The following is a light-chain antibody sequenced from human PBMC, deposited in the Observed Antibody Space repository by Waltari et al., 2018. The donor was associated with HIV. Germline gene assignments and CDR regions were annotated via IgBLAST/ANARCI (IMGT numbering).Light chain of an antibody. Sequence: QSALTQPASVSASPGQSITISCTGTSADVGDFNLVSWYQQYPGKPPKLLIYEVTKRPSGASNLFSASKSGNTASLTISGLRAEDEADYYCYSYSDTSSSYVFGTGTKVTVL. J-gene: IGLJ1*01. CDR3: YSYSDTSSSYV. CDR1: SADVGDFNL. V-gene: IGLV2-23*02. CDR2: EVT.